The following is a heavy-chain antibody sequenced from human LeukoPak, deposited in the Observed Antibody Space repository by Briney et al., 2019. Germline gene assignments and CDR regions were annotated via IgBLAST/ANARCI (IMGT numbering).Heavy chain of an antibody. J-gene: IGHJ4*02. D-gene: IGHD6-19*01. Sequence: GRSLRLSCAASGFTFDDYAMHWVRQAPGKGLGWVSGIFYNSGGIGYADSVKGRFTISRDNAKKSLYLQMNSLRAEDTALYYCAKDFYRAVAGSIGFWGQGILVTVSS. V-gene: IGHV3-9*01. CDR2: IFYNSGGI. CDR1: GFTFDDYA. CDR3: AKDFYRAVAGSIGF.